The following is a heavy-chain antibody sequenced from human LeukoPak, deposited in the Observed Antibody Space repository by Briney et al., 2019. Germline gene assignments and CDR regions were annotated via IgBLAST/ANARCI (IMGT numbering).Heavy chain of an antibody. CDR2: INPNSGGT. CDR1: GYTFTGYY. V-gene: IGHV1-2*02. D-gene: IGHD2-2*01. J-gene: IGHJ6*03. CDR3: ARDEPNCSSTSCGPYYYYYMDV. Sequence: ASVKVSCKASGYTFTGYYMHWVRQAPGQGLEWMGWINPNSGGTNYAQKIQGRVTMTRDTSISTAYMELSRLRSDDTAVYYCARDEPNCSSTSCGPYYYYYMDVWGKGTTVTVSS.